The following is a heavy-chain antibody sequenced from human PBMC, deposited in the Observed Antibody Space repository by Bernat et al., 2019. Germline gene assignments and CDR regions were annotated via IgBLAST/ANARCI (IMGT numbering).Heavy chain of an antibody. V-gene: IGHV3-30*18. CDR3: AKRAAGNYGMDV. CDR1: GFTFSSYG. Sequence: QVQLVESGRGVVQPGRSLRLSCAASGFTFSSYGMHWVRQAPGKGLEWVAVISYDGSNKYYADSVKGRFTISRDNSKNTLYLQMNSLRAEDTAVYYCAKRAAGNYGMDVWGQGTTVTVSS. CDR2: ISYDGSNK. J-gene: IGHJ6*02.